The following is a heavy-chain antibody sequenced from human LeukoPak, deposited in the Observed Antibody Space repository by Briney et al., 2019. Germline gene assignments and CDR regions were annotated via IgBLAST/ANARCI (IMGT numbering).Heavy chain of an antibody. Sequence: GGSLRLSCAASGFTFSSYAMHWVRQAPGKGLEWVAVISYDGSNKYYADSVKGRFTISRDNSKNTLYLQMNSLRAEDTAVYYCARTYYYDSSARGAFDIWGQGTMVTVSS. V-gene: IGHV3-30-3*01. CDR3: ARTYYYDSSARGAFDI. J-gene: IGHJ3*02. CDR1: GFTFSSYA. CDR2: ISYDGSNK. D-gene: IGHD3-22*01.